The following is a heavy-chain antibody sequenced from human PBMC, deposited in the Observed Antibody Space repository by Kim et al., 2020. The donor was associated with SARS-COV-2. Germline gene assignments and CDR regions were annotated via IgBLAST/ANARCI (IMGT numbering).Heavy chain of an antibody. CDR1: GYTFTTYA. CDR2: INTNTGNP. V-gene: IGHV7-4-1*04. Sequence: ASVKVSCKASGYTFTTYAMNWVRQAPGQGLEWMGWINTNTGNPTYAQGFAGRFVFSLDTSVSMAYLQISSLKVEDTAVYYCARDLMGEGQVLRKVRGEFDYWGQGTLVTVSS. D-gene: IGHD2-8*01. J-gene: IGHJ4*02. CDR3: ARDLMGEGQVLRKVRGEFDY.